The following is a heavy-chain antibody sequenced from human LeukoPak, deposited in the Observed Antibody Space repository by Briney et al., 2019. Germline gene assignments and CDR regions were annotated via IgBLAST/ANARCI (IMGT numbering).Heavy chain of an antibody. D-gene: IGHD5-18*01. J-gene: IGHJ4*02. CDR3: ARDRSGYSLYYFDY. Sequence: GGSLRLSCAASGFTFSSYPMSWVRQAPGKGLQWVSAISNGGGSAYYADSVKGRFTISRDNAKNSLYLQMNSLRAEDTAVYYCARDRSGYSLYYFDYWGQGTLVTVSS. CDR1: GFTFSSYP. CDR2: ISNGGGSA. V-gene: IGHV3-23*01.